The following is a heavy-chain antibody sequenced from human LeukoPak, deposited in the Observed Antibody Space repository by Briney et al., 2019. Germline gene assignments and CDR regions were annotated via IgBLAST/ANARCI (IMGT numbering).Heavy chain of an antibody. CDR2: IHRSGSP. V-gene: IGHV4-4*02. J-gene: IGHJ4*02. D-gene: IGHD1-14*01. CDR1: LDSTTSNF. Sequence: SETLSLTCTVSLDSTTSNFWSWVRQPPGKGLEWIGEIHRSGSPNYSPSLQSRVTISIDRSRNQIVLELSSVTAADTAVYYCAREILGGFNPGAYWGQGTLVTVSS. CDR3: AREILGGFNPGAY.